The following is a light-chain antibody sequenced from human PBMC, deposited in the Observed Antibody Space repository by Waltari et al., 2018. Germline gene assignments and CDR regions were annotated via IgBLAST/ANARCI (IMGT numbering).Light chain of an antibody. V-gene: IGLV2-23*02. J-gene: IGLJ1*01. CDR2: DVI. CDR1: HSAVGHHTL. Sequence: QSALTQPASVSGTPGQSITISCTGTHSAVGHHTLVSWYQHHPGEAHKLLVCDVIKRPSGVSNRFSGSKSGNTASLTISGLQAEDEADYYCCSYAGSGTYVFGTGTKVTVL. CDR3: CSYAGSGTYV.